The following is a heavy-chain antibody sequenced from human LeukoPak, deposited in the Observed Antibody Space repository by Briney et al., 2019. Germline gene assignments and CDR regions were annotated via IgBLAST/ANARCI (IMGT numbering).Heavy chain of an antibody. V-gene: IGHV1-3*01. CDR3: ARAKNEYYYDSSVYFDY. CDR2: INAGNGNT. CDR1: GYTFTSYA. Sequence: GASVKVSCKASGYTFTSYAMHWVRQAPGQRLEWMGWINAGNGNTKYSQKFQGRVTITRDTSASTAYVELSSLRSEDTAVYYCARAKNEYYYDSSVYFDYWGQGTLATVSS. J-gene: IGHJ4*02. D-gene: IGHD3-22*01.